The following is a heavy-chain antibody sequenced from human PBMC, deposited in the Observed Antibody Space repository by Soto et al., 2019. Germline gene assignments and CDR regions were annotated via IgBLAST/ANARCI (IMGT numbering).Heavy chain of an antibody. CDR1: GFTFDDYA. D-gene: IGHD1-26*01. V-gene: IGHV3-9*01. CDR2: ISWNSGRI. J-gene: IGHJ4*02. Sequence: EVQLVESGGGLVQPGRSLRLSCEASGFTFDDYAMQWVRQAPGKGLEWVSIISWNSGRIGYADSVKGRFTISRDNAKNSLYLQMNSLRAEDTALYYCAKDKWELSYYFDHWGQGTLVTVSS. CDR3: AKDKWELSYYFDH.